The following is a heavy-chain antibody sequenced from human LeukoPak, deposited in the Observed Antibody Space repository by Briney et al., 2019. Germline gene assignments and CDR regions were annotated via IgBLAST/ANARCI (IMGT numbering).Heavy chain of an antibody. CDR2: IYYSGST. CDR1: GGSISSSSYY. D-gene: IGHD1-26*01. J-gene: IGHJ4*02. V-gene: IGHV4-39*07. CDR3: ARVGSSTRVGATSFDY. Sequence: PSETLSLTCTVSGGSISSSSYYWGWIRQPPGKGLEWIGSIYYSGSTYYNPSLKSRVTISVDKSKNQFSLKLSSVTAADTAVYYCARVGSSTRVGATSFDYWGQGTLVTVSS.